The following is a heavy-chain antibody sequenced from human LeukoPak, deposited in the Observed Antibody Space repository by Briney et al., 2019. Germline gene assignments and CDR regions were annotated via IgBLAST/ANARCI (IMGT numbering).Heavy chain of an antibody. J-gene: IGHJ4*02. Sequence: QPGGSLRLSCAASGFTVSSNYMSWVRQAPGKGLEWVSVIYSGGSTYYADSVKGRFTISRDNSKNTLYLQMNSLRAEDTAVYYCARDYVVLWFGELSHFDYWGQGTLVTVSS. V-gene: IGHV3-53*05. CDR2: IYSGGST. D-gene: IGHD3-10*01. CDR3: ARDYVVLWFGELSHFDY. CDR1: GFTVSSNY.